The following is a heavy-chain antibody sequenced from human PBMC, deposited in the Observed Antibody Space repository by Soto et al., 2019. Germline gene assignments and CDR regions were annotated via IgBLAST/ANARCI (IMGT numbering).Heavy chain of an antibody. V-gene: IGHV2-5*02. CDR3: AKQKQNGYRLFDY. Sequence: QITLKESGPTLVKPTQTLTLTCTVSGFSLTANGVAVGWIRQPPGKALEWLALIYWDDDRRYTPSLAARLTINKDNARNQVVLTMTNVDPADAGTYFCAKQKQNGYRLFDYWGRGTLVTVAS. CDR2: IYWDDDR. CDR1: GFSLTANGVA. J-gene: IGHJ4*02. D-gene: IGHD5-12*01.